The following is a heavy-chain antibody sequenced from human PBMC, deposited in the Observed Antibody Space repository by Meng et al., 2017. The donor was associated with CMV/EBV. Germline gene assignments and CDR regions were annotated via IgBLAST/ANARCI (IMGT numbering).Heavy chain of an antibody. V-gene: IGHV4-34*01. CDR2: INHSGST. D-gene: IGHD6-19*01. CDR3: ARAGGSYRSATYPPPANWFDP. CDR1: GGSFSGYY. Sequence: GSLRLSCAVYGGSFSGYYRSWIRQPPGKGLEWIGEINHSGSTNYNPSLKSRVTISVDTSKNQFSLKLSSVTAADTAVYYCARAGGSYRSATYPPPANWFDPWGQGALVTVSS. J-gene: IGHJ5*02.